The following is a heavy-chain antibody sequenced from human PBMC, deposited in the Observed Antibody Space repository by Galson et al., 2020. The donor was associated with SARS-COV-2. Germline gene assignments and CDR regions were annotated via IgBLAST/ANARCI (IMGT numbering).Heavy chain of an antibody. CDR2: VKRKTDGGKT. Sequence: GGSLRLSCAASGLTFSNAWMSWVRQAPGKGLEWVGRVKRKTDGGKTDYAATVKGRFIISRDDSKNTLYLQMDSLKTEDTTVYYCTWTTVTLEGDFWGQGTQVTVSS. V-gene: IGHV3-15*01. CDR1: GLTFSNAW. J-gene: IGHJ4*02. CDR3: TWTTVTLEGDF. D-gene: IGHD4-17*01.